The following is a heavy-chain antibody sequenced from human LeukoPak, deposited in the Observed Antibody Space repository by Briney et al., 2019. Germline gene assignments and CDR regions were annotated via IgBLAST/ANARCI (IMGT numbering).Heavy chain of an antibody. CDR2: INHSGST. Sequence: GSLRLSCAASGFTFSNYAMSWVRQAPGKGLEWIGEINHSGSTNYNPSLKSRVTISVDTSKNQFSLKLSSVTAADTAVYYCARGYYYGSGRYKGNFDYWGQGTLVTVSS. CDR1: GFTFSNYA. V-gene: IGHV4-34*01. CDR3: ARGYYYGSGRYKGNFDY. D-gene: IGHD3-10*01. J-gene: IGHJ4*02.